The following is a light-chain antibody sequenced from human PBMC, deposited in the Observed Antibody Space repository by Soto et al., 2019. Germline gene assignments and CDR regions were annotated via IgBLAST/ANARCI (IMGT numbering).Light chain of an antibody. Sequence: QSALTQPASVSGSPGQSITFSCTGTRSDVGGYDSVSWYQQHPGKAPKLMIYDVSNRPSGVSNRFSGSKSDNTASLTISGLQAEDEADYYCTSYTSSPTRVVFGGGTKVTVL. CDR3: TSYTSSPTRVV. CDR2: DVS. J-gene: IGLJ2*01. CDR1: RSDVGGYDS. V-gene: IGLV2-14*03.